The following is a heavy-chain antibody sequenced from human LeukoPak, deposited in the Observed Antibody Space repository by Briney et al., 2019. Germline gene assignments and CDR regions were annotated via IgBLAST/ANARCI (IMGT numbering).Heavy chain of an antibody. CDR2: ISYDGSNK. CDR1: GFTFSSYG. J-gene: IGHJ4*02. D-gene: IGHD6-19*01. V-gene: IGHV3-30*18. Sequence: PGGSLRLSCAASGFTFSSYGMHWVRQAPGKGLEWVAVISYDGSNKYYADSVKGRFTISRDNSKNTLYLQMNGLRAEDTAVYYCAKEDLQWLVPVVGGIDYWGQGTLVTVSS. CDR3: AKEDLQWLVPVVGGIDY.